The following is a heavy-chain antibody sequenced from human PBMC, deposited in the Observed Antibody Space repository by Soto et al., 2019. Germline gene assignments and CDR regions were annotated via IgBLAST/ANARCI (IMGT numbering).Heavy chain of an antibody. CDR2: ISAYNGNT. CDR3: ARDLAELQLGLYYFDY. CDR1: GYTFTSYG. D-gene: IGHD1-7*01. J-gene: IGHJ4*02. V-gene: IGHV1-18*01. Sequence: GASVKVSCKASGYTFTSYGISWVRQAPGQGLEWMGWISAYNGNTNYAQKLQGRVTMTTDTSTSTAYMELRSLRSDDTAAYYCARDLAELQLGLYYFDYWGQGTLVTVSS.